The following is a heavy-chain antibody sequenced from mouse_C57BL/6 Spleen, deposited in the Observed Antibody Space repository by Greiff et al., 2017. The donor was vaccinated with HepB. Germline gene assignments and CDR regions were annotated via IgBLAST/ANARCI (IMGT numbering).Heavy chain of an antibody. D-gene: IGHD1-1*01. CDR1: GYTFTDYY. V-gene: IGHV1-19*01. Sequence: VQLQQSGPVLVKPGASVKMSCKASGYTFTDYYMNWVKQSHGKSLEWIGVINPYNGGTSYNQKFKGKATLTVDKSSSTAYMELNSLTSEDSAVYYCASYYGSSWDYAMDYWGQGTSVTVSS. CDR3: ASYYGSSWDYAMDY. J-gene: IGHJ4*01. CDR2: INPYNGGT.